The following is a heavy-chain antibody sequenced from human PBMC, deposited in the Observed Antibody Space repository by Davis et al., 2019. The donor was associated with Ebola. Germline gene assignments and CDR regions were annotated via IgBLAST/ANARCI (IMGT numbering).Heavy chain of an antibody. D-gene: IGHD6-19*01. CDR1: GLTFSSYS. J-gene: IGHJ4*02. CDR3: VRLAVAGTTPDY. V-gene: IGHV3-21*01. Sequence: GESLKISCAASGLTFSSYSMNWVRQAPGKGLEWVSSISSSSSYIYYADSVKGRFTISRDNAKNSLYLQMNSLRAEDTAVYYCVRLAVAGTTPDYWGQGTLVTVSS. CDR2: ISSSSSYI.